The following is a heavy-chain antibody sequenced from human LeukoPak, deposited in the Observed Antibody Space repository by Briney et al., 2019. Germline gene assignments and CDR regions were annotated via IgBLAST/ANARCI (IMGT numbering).Heavy chain of an antibody. CDR1: GVSSSSSY. CDR3: ARHRFASPFDS. V-gene: IGHV4-59*08. CDR2: IFYTGDS. Sequence: PSETLSLTCTVSGVSSSSSYWRWIRQPPGKGLEWIGYIFYTGDSNHNPSFKSRVSISLDTSKDQISLKLSSVTAADTAVYYCARHRFASPFDSWGQGTLVTVSS. J-gene: IGHJ5*01. D-gene: IGHD2-21*01.